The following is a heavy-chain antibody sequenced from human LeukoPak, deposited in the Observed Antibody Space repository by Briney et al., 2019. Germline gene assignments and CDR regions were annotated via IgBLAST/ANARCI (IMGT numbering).Heavy chain of an antibody. CDR1: GFTFSDYW. D-gene: IGHD3-22*01. Sequence: GGSLGLSCAASGFTFSDYWMHWVGQVPGKGLVWVSRIKGDGSETNYADYVKGRFTISRDNAKNTLFLQMNSVRVEDTAVYYCVRGQIGVSVIVHWGQGTLVTVSS. CDR3: VRGQIGVSVIVH. J-gene: IGHJ5*02. V-gene: IGHV3-74*01. CDR2: IKGDGSET.